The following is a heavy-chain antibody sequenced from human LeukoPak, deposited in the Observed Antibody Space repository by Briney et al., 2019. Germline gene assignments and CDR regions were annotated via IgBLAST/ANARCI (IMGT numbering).Heavy chain of an antibody. J-gene: IGHJ4*02. CDR2: INPDSGGT. Sequence: ASVRVSCKASEYSFTGYFMHWVRQAPGQGLEWMGGINPDSGGTKYAQKFQGRVTRARDTSTSTAYMELSGLTSDDTAVYYCARFAVGIPNDYWGQGTLVTVSS. D-gene: IGHD2-15*01. V-gene: IGHV1-2*02. CDR3: ARFAVGIPNDY. CDR1: EYSFTGYF.